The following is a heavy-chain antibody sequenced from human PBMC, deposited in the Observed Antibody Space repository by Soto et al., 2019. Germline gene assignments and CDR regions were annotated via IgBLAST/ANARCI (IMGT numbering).Heavy chain of an antibody. V-gene: IGHV4-31*01. CDR1: GGSISSGGYY. D-gene: IGHD2-15*01. Sequence: QVQLQESGPGLVKHSQTLSLTCTVSGGSISSGGYYWSWIRQHPGKGLEWIVYIYYIGSTYYNPSLXXXXXXXVXXXXXXFSLXXXSXXXXDTAVYYCARTPDHWGQGTLVTVSS. CDR3: ARTPDH. J-gene: IGHJ4*02. CDR2: IYYIGST.